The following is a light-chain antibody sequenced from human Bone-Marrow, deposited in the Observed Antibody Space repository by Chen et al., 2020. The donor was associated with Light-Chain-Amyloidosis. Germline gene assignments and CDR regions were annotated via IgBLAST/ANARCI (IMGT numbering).Light chain of an antibody. CDR1: SSDVGGDNH. V-gene: IGLV2-14*01. CDR3: SSYTITNTLV. Sequence: QSVLTQPASVSGSPGQSITISCPGTSSDVGGDNHVSWYQQHPDKAPKLMSYEVTNRPSWVPDRFSGSKSDNTASLTISGLQTEDEADYFCSSYTITNTLVFGSGTRVTVL. CDR2: EVT. J-gene: IGLJ1*01.